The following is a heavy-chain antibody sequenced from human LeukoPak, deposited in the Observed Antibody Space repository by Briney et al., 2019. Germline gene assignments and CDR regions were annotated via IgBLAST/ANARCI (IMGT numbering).Heavy chain of an antibody. CDR2: IKSKTDGGTT. J-gene: IGHJ4*02. CDR3: TTAPPLSNYDFWSGYYPIDY. CDR1: GFTFSSYA. Sequence: PGGSLRLSCAASGFTFSSYAMSWVRQAPGKGLEWVGRIKSKTDGGTTDYAAPVKGRFTISRDDSKNTLYLQMNSLKTEDTAVYYCTTAPPLSNYDFWSGYYPIDYWGQGTLVTVSS. V-gene: IGHV3-15*01. D-gene: IGHD3-3*01.